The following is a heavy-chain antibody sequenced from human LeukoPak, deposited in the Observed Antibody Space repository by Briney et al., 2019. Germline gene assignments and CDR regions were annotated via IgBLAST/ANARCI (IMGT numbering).Heavy chain of an antibody. J-gene: IGHJ5*02. V-gene: IGHV4-59*01. CDR2: IYYSGST. CDR1: GGSISSYY. CDR3: ARASPGIAVAGTVSWFDP. D-gene: IGHD6-19*01. Sequence: PSETLSLTCTVSGGSISSYYWSWIRQPPGKGLEWIGYIYYSGSTNYNPSLKSRVTISVDTSKNQFSLKLSSVTAADTAVYYCARASPGIAVAGTVSWFDPWGQGTLVTVSS.